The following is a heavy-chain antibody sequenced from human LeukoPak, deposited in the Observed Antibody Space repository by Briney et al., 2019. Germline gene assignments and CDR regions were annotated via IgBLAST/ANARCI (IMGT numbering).Heavy chain of an antibody. CDR3: VRQKIVPGTSQLRTFDA. CDR1: GYKFTSYW. CDR2: LYPIDFDK. V-gene: IGHV5-51*01. J-gene: IGHJ4*02. Sequence: GESLKISCKASGYKFTSYWIAWVRQKPGHGLEWMGSLYPIDFDKTYSPSFQGQVTMSADRSINTAYLQWSSLKASDTAMYYCVRQKIVPGTSQLRTFDAWGLGTLVSVSS. D-gene: IGHD2/OR15-2a*01.